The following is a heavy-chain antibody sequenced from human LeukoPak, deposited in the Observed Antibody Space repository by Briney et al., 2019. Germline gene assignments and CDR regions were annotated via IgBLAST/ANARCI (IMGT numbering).Heavy chain of an antibody. J-gene: IGHJ4*02. CDR2: NNPNSGRT. CDR1: GYTFTGYY. D-gene: IGHD3-22*01. CDR3: AAACYDSSGYYYVDY. Sequence: GASVKVSCKASGYTFTGYYMHWVRQAPTQGREWMVWNNPNSGRTKYTQEFQDRVHMTRDTSISTAYMEQSRLIFEDTAVYSCAAACYDSSGYYYVDYWGQGTLVTVSS. V-gene: IGHV1-2*02.